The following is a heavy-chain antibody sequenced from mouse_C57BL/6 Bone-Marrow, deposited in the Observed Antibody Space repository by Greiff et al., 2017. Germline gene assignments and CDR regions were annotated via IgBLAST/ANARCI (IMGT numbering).Heavy chain of an antibody. J-gene: IGHJ4*01. V-gene: IGHV1-87*01. D-gene: IGHD1-1*01. Sequence: VKLMESGPELARPWASVKISCQAFYTFSRRVHFAIRDTNYWMQWVKQRPGQGLELIGAIYPGNGDTSYNQKFKGKATLTADKSSSTGYMQLSSLTSEDSAVYYCVFTTVVDYAMDDWGQGTSVTVSS. CDR3: SEDSAVYYCVFTTVVDYAMDD. CDR1: YTFSRRVH. CDR2: GQGLELIG.